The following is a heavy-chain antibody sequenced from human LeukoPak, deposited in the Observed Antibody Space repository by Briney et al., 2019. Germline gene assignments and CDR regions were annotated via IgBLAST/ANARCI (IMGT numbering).Heavy chain of an antibody. CDR1: GFTFSSYS. Sequence: GGSLRLSCAASGFTFSSYSMNWVRQAPGKGLEWVSYISSSSSTIYYADSVKSRFTISRDNAKNSLYLQMNSLRAEDTAVYYCARTRWSRDYYYGMDVWGQGTTVTVSS. CDR3: ARTRWSRDYYYGMDV. CDR2: ISSSSSTI. V-gene: IGHV3-48*01. D-gene: IGHD4-23*01. J-gene: IGHJ6*02.